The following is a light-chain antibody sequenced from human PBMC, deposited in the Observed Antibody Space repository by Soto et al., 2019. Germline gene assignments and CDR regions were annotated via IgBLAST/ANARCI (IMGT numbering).Light chain of an antibody. J-gene: IGKJ3*01. CDR2: GTS. Sequence: EIVLTQSPGTLSLSPGERATLSYRASQSVSTNYLAWYQQKPGQAPRLLIYGTSSRATGIPDRFSGSGSGTDFTLTISRLEPEDFAVYYCQQYCSSPLFSFGPGTKLDFK. V-gene: IGKV3-20*01. CDR1: QSVSTNY. CDR3: QQYCSSPLFS.